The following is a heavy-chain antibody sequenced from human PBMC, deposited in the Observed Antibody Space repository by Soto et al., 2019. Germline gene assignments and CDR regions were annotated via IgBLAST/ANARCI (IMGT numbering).Heavy chain of an antibody. CDR2: ISSSGSTI. V-gene: IGHV3-11*01. J-gene: IGHJ3*02. CDR3: ATVPRGIARGAFDI. Sequence: GGSLRLSCAASGFTFSDYYMSWIRQAPGKGLEWVSYISSSGSTIYYADSVKGRFTISRDNAKNSLYLQMNSLRAEDTAVYYCATVPRGIARGAFDIWGQGTMVTVSS. CDR1: GFTFSDYY. D-gene: IGHD6-13*01.